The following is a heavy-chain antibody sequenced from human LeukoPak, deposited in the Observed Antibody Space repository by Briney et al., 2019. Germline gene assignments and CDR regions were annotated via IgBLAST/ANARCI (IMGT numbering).Heavy chain of an antibody. Sequence: GGSLRLSCAASGFTFSSYGMHWVRQAPGKGLEWVAVISYDGSNKYYADSVKGRFTISRDNSKNTLYLQMNGLRAEDTAVYYCAKPGLPGYSSSWLDYWGQGTLVTVSS. D-gene: IGHD6-13*01. CDR2: ISYDGSNK. CDR3: AKPGLPGYSSSWLDY. J-gene: IGHJ4*02. CDR1: GFTFSSYG. V-gene: IGHV3-30*18.